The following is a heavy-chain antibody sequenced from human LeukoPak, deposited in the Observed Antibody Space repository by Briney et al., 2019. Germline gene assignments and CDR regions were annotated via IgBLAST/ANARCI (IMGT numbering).Heavy chain of an antibody. V-gene: IGHV1-46*01. D-gene: IGHD6-6*01. CDR1: GYTFTGYY. CDR3: ARADSSSSALDY. CDR2: INPSGGST. J-gene: IGHJ4*02. Sequence: GASVKVSCKASGYTFTGYYMHWVRQAPGPGLEWMGIINPSGGSTSYAQKFQGRVTMTRDMSTSTVYMELSSLRSEDTAVYYCARADSSSSALDYWGQGTLVTVSS.